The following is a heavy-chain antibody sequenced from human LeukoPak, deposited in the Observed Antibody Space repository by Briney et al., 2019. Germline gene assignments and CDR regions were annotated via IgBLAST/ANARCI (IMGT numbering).Heavy chain of an antibody. J-gene: IGHJ4*02. CDR2: INHSGST. D-gene: IGHD5-24*01. CDR1: GGSFSGYY. Sequence: PSETLSLTCAVYGGSFSGYYWSWIRQPPGKGLEWIGEINHSGSTYYNPSLKSRVTISVDTSKNQFSLKLSSVTAADTAVYYCARCRDGYNFDYWGQGTLVTVSS. V-gene: IGHV4-34*01. CDR3: ARCRDGYNFDY.